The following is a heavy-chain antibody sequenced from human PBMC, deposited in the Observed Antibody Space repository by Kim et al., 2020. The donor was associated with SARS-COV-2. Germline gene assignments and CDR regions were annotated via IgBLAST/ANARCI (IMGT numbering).Heavy chain of an antibody. J-gene: IGHJ4*02. CDR3: AKAPHEQQLVLYDY. CDR2: ISGSGGST. D-gene: IGHD6-13*01. Sequence: GSLRLSCAASGFTFSSYAMSWVRQAPGKGLEWVSAISGSGGSTYYADSVKGRFTISRDNSKNTLYLQMNSLRAEDTAVYYCAKAPHEQQLVLYDYWGQGTLVTVSS. V-gene: IGHV3-23*01. CDR1: GFTFSSYA.